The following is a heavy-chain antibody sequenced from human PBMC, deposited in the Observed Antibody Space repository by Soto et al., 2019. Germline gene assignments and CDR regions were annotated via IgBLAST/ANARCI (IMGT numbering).Heavy chain of an antibody. V-gene: IGHV3-48*02. J-gene: IGHJ4*02. CDR1: GFTFSSYS. D-gene: IGHD3-22*01. CDR3: ASLSPLYYYDSSGYRPDY. CDR2: ISSSSTI. Sequence: GGSLRLSCAASGFTFSSYSMNWVRQAPGKGLEWVSYISSSSTIYYADSVKGRFTISRDNAKNSLYLQMNSLRDEDTAVYYCASLSPLYYYDSSGYRPDYWGQGTLVTVSS.